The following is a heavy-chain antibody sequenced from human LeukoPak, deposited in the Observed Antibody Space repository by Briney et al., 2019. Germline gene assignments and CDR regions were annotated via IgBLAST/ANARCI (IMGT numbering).Heavy chain of an antibody. Sequence: SETLSLTCTVSGGSISSYYWSWIRQPPGKGLEWIGEINHSGSTNYNPSLKSRVTISVDTSKNQFSLKLSSVTAADTAVYYCARVRRTYYYDSSGTYFDYWGQGTLVTVSS. CDR2: INHSGST. CDR1: GGSISSYY. J-gene: IGHJ4*02. CDR3: ARVRRTYYYDSSGTYFDY. V-gene: IGHV4-34*01. D-gene: IGHD3-22*01.